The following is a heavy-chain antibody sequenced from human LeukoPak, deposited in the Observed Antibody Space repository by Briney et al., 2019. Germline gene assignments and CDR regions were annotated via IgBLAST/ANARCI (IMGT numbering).Heavy chain of an antibody. CDR3: ARASLLWFGEEVLDY. J-gene: IGHJ4*02. CDR1: GFTFSSYW. Sequence: SGGSLRLSCAASGFTFSSYWMHWVRQAPGKRLVWVSRISTDGSSTTYADSVKGRFTISRDNAKDTLYLQMNSLRVEDTAVYHCARASLLWFGEEVLDYWGQGTLVTVSS. D-gene: IGHD3-10*01. CDR2: ISTDGSST. V-gene: IGHV3-74*01.